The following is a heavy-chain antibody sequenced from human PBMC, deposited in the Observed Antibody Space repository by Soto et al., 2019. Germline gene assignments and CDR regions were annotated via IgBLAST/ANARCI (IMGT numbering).Heavy chain of an antibody. CDR3: AKSPGMYYYDSSGYYHYDY. CDR1: GFTFSSYA. J-gene: IGHJ4*02. V-gene: IGHV3-23*01. CDR2: ISGSGVST. D-gene: IGHD3-22*01. Sequence: GGSLRLSCAASGFTFSSYAMSWVLQAPGKGLEWVSAISGSGVSTCYADSVKGRFTISRNNSKNTLYLQMNSLRAEDTAVYYCAKSPGMYYYDSSGYYHYDYWGQGTLVTVSS.